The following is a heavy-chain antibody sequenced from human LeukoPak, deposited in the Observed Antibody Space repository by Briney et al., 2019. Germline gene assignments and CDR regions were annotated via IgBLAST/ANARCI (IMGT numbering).Heavy chain of an antibody. D-gene: IGHD4-17*01. CDR1: GGSVSSTTYY. Sequence: SETLSLTCTVSGGSVSSTTYYWSWIRQPPGKGLEWIASINYSGSTYYNPSLKSRVTISVDTSENQFSLKLSSVTAADTAVFYCARRRDGDYSTAYFDLWGRGTLVTVSS. CDR3: ARRRDGDYSTAYFDL. CDR2: INYSGST. V-gene: IGHV4-39*01. J-gene: IGHJ2*01.